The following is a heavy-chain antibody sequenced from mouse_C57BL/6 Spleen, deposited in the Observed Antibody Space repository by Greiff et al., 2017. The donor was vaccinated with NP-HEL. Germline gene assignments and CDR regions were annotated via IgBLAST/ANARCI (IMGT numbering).Heavy chain of an antibody. CDR1: GYTFTSYW. CDR3: ARSYYSNSAWCAY. V-gene: IGHV1-7*01. CDR2: INPSSGYT. D-gene: IGHD2-5*01. J-gene: IGHJ3*01. Sequence: QVQLQQSGAELAKPGASVKLSCKASGYTFTSYWMHWVKQRPGQGLEWIGYINPSSGYTKYNQKFKDKATLTADKSSSTAYMQLSSLTYEDSAVYYCARSYYSNSAWCAYWGQGTLVTVSA.